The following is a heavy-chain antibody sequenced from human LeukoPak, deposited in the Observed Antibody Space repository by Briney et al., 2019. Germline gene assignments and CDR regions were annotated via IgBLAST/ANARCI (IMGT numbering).Heavy chain of an antibody. J-gene: IGHJ4*02. CDR1: GFTFSSSD. V-gene: IGHV3-13*01. D-gene: IGHD1-26*01. Sequence: GGSLRLSCAASGFTFSSSDMHWVRQVIGKGLEWVSAIGTVGDTYYSDSVKGRFTISRDNSKNTLYLQMNSLRAEDTAVYYCAKGLRKLIVGSTEYYFDYWGQGTLVTVSS. CDR3: AKGLRKLIVGSTEYYFDY. CDR2: IGTVGDT.